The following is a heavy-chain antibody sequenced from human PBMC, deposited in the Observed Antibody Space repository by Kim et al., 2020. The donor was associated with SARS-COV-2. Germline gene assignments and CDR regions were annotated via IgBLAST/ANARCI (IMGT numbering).Heavy chain of an antibody. CDR3: ARRGSGWLSAWFDP. Sequence: SVKVSCKASGGTFSSYAISWVRQAPGQGLEWMGGIIPIFGTANYAQKFQGRVTITADESTSTAYMELSSLRSEDTAVYYCARRGSGWLSAWFDPWGQGTLVTVSS. CDR2: IIPIFGTA. V-gene: IGHV1-69*13. J-gene: IGHJ5*02. D-gene: IGHD6-19*01. CDR1: GGTFSSYA.